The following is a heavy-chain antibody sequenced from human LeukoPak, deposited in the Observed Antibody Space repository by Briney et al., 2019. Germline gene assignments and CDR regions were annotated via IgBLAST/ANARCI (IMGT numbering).Heavy chain of an antibody. J-gene: IGHJ5*02. V-gene: IGHV3-23*01. D-gene: IGHD6-19*01. CDR3: AKGRLRGWYEGTNWFDP. CDR2: ISGSGGST. CDR1: GFTFSSYA. Sequence: GGSLRLSCAASGFTFSSYAMSWVRQAPGKGLEWVSAISGSGGSTYYADSVKGRFTISRDNSKNTLYLQMNSLRAEDTAVYYCAKGRLRGWYEGTNWFDPGAQGTVVTVSS.